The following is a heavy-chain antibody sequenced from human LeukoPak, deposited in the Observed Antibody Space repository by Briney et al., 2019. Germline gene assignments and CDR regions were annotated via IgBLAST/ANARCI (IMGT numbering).Heavy chain of an antibody. J-gene: IGHJ4*02. D-gene: IGHD2-15*01. CDR1: GYTFTGYY. CDR3: ARERDIVVVVAAILGY. Sequence: ASVKVSCKASGYTFTGYYMHWVRQAPGQGLKWMGWINPNSGGTNYAQKFQGRVTMTRDTSISTAYMELSRLRSDDTAVYYCARERDIVVVVAAILGYWGQGTLVTVSS. V-gene: IGHV1-2*02. CDR2: INPNSGGT.